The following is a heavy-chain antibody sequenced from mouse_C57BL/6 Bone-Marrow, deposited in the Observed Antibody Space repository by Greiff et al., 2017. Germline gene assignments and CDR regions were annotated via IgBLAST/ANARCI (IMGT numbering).Heavy chain of an antibody. CDR3: ASERIYDGYYDYFDY. CDR2: IYPGSGST. D-gene: IGHD2-3*01. V-gene: IGHV1-55*01. Sequence: VQLQQPGAELVKPGASVKMSCKASGYTFTSYWITWVKQRPGQGLEWIGDIYPGSGSTNYNEKFKSKATLTVDTSSSTAYMQLSSLTSEDSAVYDGASERIYDGYYDYFDYWGQGTTLTVSS. J-gene: IGHJ2*01. CDR1: GYTFTSYW.